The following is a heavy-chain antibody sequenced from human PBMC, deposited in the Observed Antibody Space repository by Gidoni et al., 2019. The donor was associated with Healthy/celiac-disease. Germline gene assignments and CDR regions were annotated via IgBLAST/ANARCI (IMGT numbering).Heavy chain of an antibody. CDR3: ARHRFLEWSPLDAFDI. J-gene: IGHJ3*02. CDR1: GFTFSSYG. Sequence: QVQLVESGGGVVQPGWSLRLSCAASGFTFSSYGMHWVRQAPGKGLEWVAVIWYDGSNKYYADSVKGRFTISRDNSKNTLYLQMNSLRAEDTAVYYCARHRFLEWSPLDAFDIWGQGTMVTVSS. D-gene: IGHD3-3*01. CDR2: IWYDGSNK. V-gene: IGHV3-33*01.